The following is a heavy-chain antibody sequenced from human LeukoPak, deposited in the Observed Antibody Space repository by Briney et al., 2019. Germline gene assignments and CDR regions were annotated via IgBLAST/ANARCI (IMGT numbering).Heavy chain of an antibody. D-gene: IGHD1-7*01. CDR3: ARSRLDPVGHNGNYDVLVLDY. J-gene: IGHJ4*02. Sequence: ASVKVSCMASVGTLSSNAISWVRQAPGQGLEWMGRIIPILGIANYAQKFQGRVTITADKSTSTAYMELSSLRSEDTGVYYCARSRLDPVGHNGNYDVLVLDYWGQGTLVTVSS. CDR2: IIPILGIA. V-gene: IGHV1-69*04. CDR1: VGTLSSNA.